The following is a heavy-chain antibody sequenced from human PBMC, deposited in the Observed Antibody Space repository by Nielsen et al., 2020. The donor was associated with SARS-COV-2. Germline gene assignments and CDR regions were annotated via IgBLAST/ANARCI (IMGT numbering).Heavy chain of an antibody. V-gene: IGHV3-48*02. CDR3: ARAYGSGSYYEFGP. Sequence: GESLKISCAASGFTFSSYSMNWVRQAPGKGLEWVSYISSSSSTIYYADSVKGRFTISRDNAKNSLYLQMNSLRDEDTAVYYCARAYGSGSYYEFGPWGQGTLVTVSS. CDR2: ISSSSSTI. D-gene: IGHD3-10*01. CDR1: GFTFSSYS. J-gene: IGHJ5*02.